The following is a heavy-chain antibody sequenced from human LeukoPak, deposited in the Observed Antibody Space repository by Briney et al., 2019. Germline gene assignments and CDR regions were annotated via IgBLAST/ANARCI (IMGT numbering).Heavy chain of an antibody. D-gene: IGHD2-2*01. Sequence: SETLSLTCTVSGGSISSGDYCWSWLRQPPGKGLEWIGYIYYSGSTYYNPSLKSRVTISVDTSKNQFSLELSSVTAADTAVYYCARLCWGYCSSPEPWGQGTLVTVS. CDR2: IYYSGST. CDR1: GGSISSGDYC. J-gene: IGHJ5*02. CDR3: ARLCWGYCSSPEP. V-gene: IGHV4-30-4*01.